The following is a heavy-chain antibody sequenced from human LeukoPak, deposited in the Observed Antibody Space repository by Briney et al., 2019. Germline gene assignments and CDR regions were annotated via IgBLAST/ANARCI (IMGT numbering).Heavy chain of an antibody. CDR1: GGSISSYY. Sequence: SETLSLTCTVSGGSISSYYWSWIRQPPGKGLEWIGYIYYSGSTNYNPSLKSRVTMSVDTSKNQFSLKLSSVTTADTAVYYCARLYSGTRPPDYWGQGTLVTVSS. CDR3: ARLYSGTRPPDY. D-gene: IGHD3-10*01. V-gene: IGHV4-59*01. CDR2: IYYSGST. J-gene: IGHJ4*02.